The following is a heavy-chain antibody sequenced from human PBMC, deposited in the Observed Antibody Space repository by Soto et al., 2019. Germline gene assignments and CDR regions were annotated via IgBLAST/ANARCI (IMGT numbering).Heavy chain of an antibody. Sequence: QVQLVESGGGLVKPGGSLRLSCTASGFTFSDYYMSWIRQAPGKGLEWVSYISSSDSIIYYADSVKGRFTISRDNAKNSLYMQMNSLRAEDTAVYYCARDLGYYDSSGYFDYWGQGTLVTVSS. J-gene: IGHJ4*02. V-gene: IGHV3-11*01. CDR2: ISSSDSII. D-gene: IGHD3-22*01. CDR1: GFTFSDYY. CDR3: ARDLGYYDSSGYFDY.